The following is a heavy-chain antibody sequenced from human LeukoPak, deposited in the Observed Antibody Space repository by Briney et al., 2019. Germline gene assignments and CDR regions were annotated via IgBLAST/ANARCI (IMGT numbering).Heavy chain of an antibody. CDR3: ATQTGSGLFILP. CDR1: GGSISNYY. Sequence: SETLSLTCTVSGGSISNYYWGWIRQAPGKGLEWIGSIHYTGNTYYNASLKSRVTISIDTSKNQFSLKLTSVTAADTAVYYCATQTGSGLFILPGGQGTLVTVSS. V-gene: IGHV4-39*01. J-gene: IGHJ4*02. CDR2: IHYTGNT. D-gene: IGHD3/OR15-3a*01.